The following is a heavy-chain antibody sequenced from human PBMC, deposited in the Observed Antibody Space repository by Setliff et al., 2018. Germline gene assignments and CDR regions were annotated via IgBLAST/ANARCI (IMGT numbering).Heavy chain of an antibody. Sequence: GASVKVSCKASGYTFSNSAIHWVRQAPGQRFEWMGWINPGNDNRKHSQKFQGRVTFTRDTSASTAYMELSSLRSEDTAVYYCARGFCGGANCYDFWGQGTLVTVSS. CDR1: GYTFSNSA. CDR2: INPGNDNR. J-gene: IGHJ4*02. V-gene: IGHV1-3*01. D-gene: IGHD2-21*01. CDR3: ARGFCGGANCYDF.